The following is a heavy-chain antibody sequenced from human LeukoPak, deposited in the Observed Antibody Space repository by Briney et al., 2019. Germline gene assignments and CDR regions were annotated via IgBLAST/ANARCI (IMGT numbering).Heavy chain of an antibody. D-gene: IGHD3-16*01. V-gene: IGHV3-7*03. CDR3: AKVVAGGDVRPFDY. Sequence: GGSLRLSCAASGFSFRNFWMIWVRQAPGKGLEWVANINHDGSEKYYVDSVKGRFTISRDNSKNTLYLQMNSLRAEDTAVYYCAKVVAGGDVRPFDYWGQGTLVTVSS. CDR1: GFSFRNFW. J-gene: IGHJ4*02. CDR2: INHDGSEK.